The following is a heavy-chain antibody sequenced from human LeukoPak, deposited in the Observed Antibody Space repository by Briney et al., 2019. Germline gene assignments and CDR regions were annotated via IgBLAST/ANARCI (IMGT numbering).Heavy chain of an antibody. D-gene: IGHD3-22*01. J-gene: IGHJ4*02. CDR1: GFTYSSYS. V-gene: IGHV3-21*01. CDR2: ISSSSSYI. Sequence: GGSLRLSCAASGFTYSSYSMNWVRQAPGKGLEWVSSISSSSSYIYYADSVKGRFTISRDNAKNSLYLQMNSLRAEDTAVYYCARESYYYDSSGYYAEGGSDYWGQGTLVTVSS. CDR3: ARESYYYDSSGYYAEGGSDY.